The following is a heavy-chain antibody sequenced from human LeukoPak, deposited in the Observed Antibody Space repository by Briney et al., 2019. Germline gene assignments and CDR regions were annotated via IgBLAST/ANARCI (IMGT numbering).Heavy chain of an antibody. CDR1: GYTFTGYY. D-gene: IGHD6-13*01. Sequence: ASVKVSCKASGYTFTGYYMHWVRQAPGQGLEWMGWINPNSGGTNYAQKFQGRVTMTRDTSISTAYMELRSLRSDDTAVYYCARDPPRIAAAEAPFDYWGQGTLVTVSS. V-gene: IGHV1-2*02. J-gene: IGHJ4*02. CDR3: ARDPPRIAAAEAPFDY. CDR2: INPNSGGT.